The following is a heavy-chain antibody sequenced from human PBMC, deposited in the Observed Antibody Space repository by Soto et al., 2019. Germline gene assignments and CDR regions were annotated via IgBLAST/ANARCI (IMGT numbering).Heavy chain of an antibody. V-gene: IGHV4-61*01. J-gene: IGHJ5*02. Sequence: SETLSLTCTVSGGPVINDNFYWSWIRQPPGKGLEWIGYVHSSGITNYNPSLKRRVTISVDTSRNQFSLRLSSVTAADTAVYYCARGLTMGQLPSHFDHWGQGTLVTVSS. CDR2: VHSSGIT. CDR3: ARGLTMGQLPSHFDH. CDR1: GGPVINDNFY. D-gene: IGHD3-16*01.